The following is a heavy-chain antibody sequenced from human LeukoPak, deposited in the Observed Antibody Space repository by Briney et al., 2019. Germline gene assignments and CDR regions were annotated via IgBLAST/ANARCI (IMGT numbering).Heavy chain of an antibody. Sequence: PSETLSLTCAVYGGSFSGYYWSWIRQPPGKGLEWIGEINHSGSTNYNPSLESRVTISVDTSKNQFSLKLSSVTAADTAVYYCARGPRYYYDSSGYTDYWGQGTLVTVSS. D-gene: IGHD3-22*01. CDR2: INHSGST. CDR3: ARGPRYYYDSSGYTDY. J-gene: IGHJ4*02. V-gene: IGHV4-34*01. CDR1: GGSFSGYY.